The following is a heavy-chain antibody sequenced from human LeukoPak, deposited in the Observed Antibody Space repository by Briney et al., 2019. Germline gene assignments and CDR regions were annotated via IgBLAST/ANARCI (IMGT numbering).Heavy chain of an antibody. Sequence: PSETLSLTCTVSGGSISSSSYYWSWIRQPPGKGLEWIGYIYYSGSTNYNPSLKSRVTISVDTSKNQFSLKLSSVTAADTAVYYCARDIHLWGQEPWSPSPQ. CDR2: IYYSGST. CDR3: ARDIHL. CDR1: GGSISSSSYY. J-gene: IGHJ5*02. D-gene: IGHD2-2*02. V-gene: IGHV4-61*01.